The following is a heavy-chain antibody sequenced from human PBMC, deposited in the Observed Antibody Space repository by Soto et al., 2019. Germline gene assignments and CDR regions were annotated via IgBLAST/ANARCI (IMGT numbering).Heavy chain of an antibody. V-gene: IGHV3-11*01. CDR2: ISSSGSTI. D-gene: IGHD6-19*01. CDR1: GFTFSDYY. CDR3: ARKWLVRGWFDP. J-gene: IGHJ5*02. Sequence: GESLKISCAASGFTFSDYYMSWIRQAPGKGLEWVSYISSSGSTIYYADSVKGRFTISRDNAKNSLYLQMNSLRAEDTAAYYCARKWLVRGWFDPWGQGTLVTVSS.